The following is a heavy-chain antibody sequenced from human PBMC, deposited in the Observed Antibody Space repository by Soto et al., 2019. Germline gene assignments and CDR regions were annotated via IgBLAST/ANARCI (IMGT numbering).Heavy chain of an antibody. Sequence: QVQLQESGPGLVKPSETLSLTCTVSGGSISSYYWSWIRQPPGKGLEWIGYIDYSGSTNYNPSLKRRVTISVDTSKNQFSLKLSSVTAADTAVYYCARDRLGDLFDYWGQGTLVTVSS. CDR3: ARDRLGDLFDY. CDR2: IDYSGST. CDR1: GGSISSYY. D-gene: IGHD2-21*02. J-gene: IGHJ4*02. V-gene: IGHV4-59*01.